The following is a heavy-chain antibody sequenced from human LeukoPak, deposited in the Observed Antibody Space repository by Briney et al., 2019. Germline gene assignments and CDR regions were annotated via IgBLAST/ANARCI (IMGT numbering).Heavy chain of an antibody. CDR2: TYYRSNWYN. V-gene: IGHV6-1*01. J-gene: IGHJ3*02. Sequence: SQTLSLTCAISGDSVSSNSAAWNWIRQSPSRGLEWLGRTYYRSNWYNDYAVSVKSRITINPDTSKNQFSLKLSSVTAADTAVYYCARAIPGFRVGAFDIWGQGTMVTVSS. CDR1: GDSVSSNSAA. CDR3: ARAIPGFRVGAFDI. D-gene: IGHD1-26*01.